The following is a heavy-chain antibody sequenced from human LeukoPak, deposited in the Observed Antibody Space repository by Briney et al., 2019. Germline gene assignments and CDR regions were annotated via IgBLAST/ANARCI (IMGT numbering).Heavy chain of an antibody. V-gene: IGHV1-2*02. CDR3: ARDSHCGDDNCYEYFPH. J-gene: IGHJ1*01. CDR1: GYTFTNYA. D-gene: IGHD2-15*01. Sequence: ASVKVSCKASGYTFTNYAMHWVRQAPGQRLEWMGWINPSSGDTRSLQQFQGRVTMTRDTSINTAYMELGGLRSDDTAVYYCARDSHCGDDNCYEYFPHWGQGTLVTVSS. CDR2: INPSSGDT.